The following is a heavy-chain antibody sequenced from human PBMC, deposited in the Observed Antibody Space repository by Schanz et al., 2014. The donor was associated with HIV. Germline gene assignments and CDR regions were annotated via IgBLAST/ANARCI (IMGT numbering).Heavy chain of an antibody. D-gene: IGHD3-10*01. CDR2: ISYDGSNK. Sequence: QVQLVESGGGVVQPGRSLRLSCAASGFTFSSYAMHWVRQAPGKGLEWVAVISYDGSNKYYADSVKGRFTISRDNSKNTVDLQMNSLRAEDTAVYYCAKAGGGPSPSYYGMDVWGQGTTVTVSS. CDR3: AKAGGGPSPSYYGMDV. V-gene: IGHV3-30-3*01. CDR1: GFTFSSYA. J-gene: IGHJ6*02.